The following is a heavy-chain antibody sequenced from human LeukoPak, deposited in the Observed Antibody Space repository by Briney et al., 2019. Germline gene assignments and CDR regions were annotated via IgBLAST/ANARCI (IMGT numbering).Heavy chain of an antibody. Sequence: ASVKVSCKASGGTFSSYAISWVRQAPGQGLEWMGGIIPIFGTANYAQKFQGRVMITTDESTSTAYMELSSLRSEDTAVYYCAGRYCSSTSCSDYFDYWGQGTLVTVSS. CDR2: IIPIFGTA. CDR1: GGTFSSYA. D-gene: IGHD2-2*01. J-gene: IGHJ4*02. CDR3: AGRYCSSTSCSDYFDY. V-gene: IGHV1-69*05.